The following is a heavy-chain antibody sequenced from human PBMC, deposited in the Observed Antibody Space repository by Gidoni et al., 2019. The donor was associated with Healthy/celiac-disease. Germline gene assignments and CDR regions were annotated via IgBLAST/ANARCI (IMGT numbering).Heavy chain of an antibody. CDR2: IYYSGST. D-gene: IGHD2-2*01. Sequence: QVQLQESGPGLVKPSGTLSLTCTVSGGSISSYYWSWIRQPPGKGLEWIGYIYYSGSTNYNPSLKSRVTISVDTSKTQFSLKLSSVTAADTAVYYCARFVVVPAAMGDYFDYWGQGTLVTVSS. J-gene: IGHJ4*02. V-gene: IGHV4-59*01. CDR1: GGSISSYY. CDR3: ARFVVVPAAMGDYFDY.